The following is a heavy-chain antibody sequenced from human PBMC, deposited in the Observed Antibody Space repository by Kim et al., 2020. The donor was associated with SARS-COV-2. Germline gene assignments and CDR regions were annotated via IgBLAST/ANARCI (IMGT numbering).Heavy chain of an antibody. Sequence: GGSLRLSCAASGFTINNYAMNWVRQAPGKGLEWVSVISGSGGSTYYADSVKGRFTISRDNSKNTLHLQMNSLRVEDTAVYYCAKGSIAVPRGYYSYMDVWGKGTTAASSS. J-gene: IGHJ6*03. V-gene: IGHV3-23*01. CDR2: ISGSGGST. CDR3: AKGSIAVPRGYYSYMDV. D-gene: IGHD6-19*01. CDR1: GFTINNYA.